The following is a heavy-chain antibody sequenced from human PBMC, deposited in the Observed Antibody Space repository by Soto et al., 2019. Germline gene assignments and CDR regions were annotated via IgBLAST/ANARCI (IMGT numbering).Heavy chain of an antibody. CDR1: GAPFSSYA. J-gene: IGHJ6*02. Sequence: SVKVSCKASGAPFSSYAISWVRQAPGQGLEWMGGIIPIFGTANYAQKFQGRVTITADESTSTAYMELSSLRSEDTAVYYCASGPDYSYGFLVWYYYYGLDVWGQGTTVTVSS. CDR3: ASGPDYSYGFLVWYYYYGLDV. CDR2: IIPIFGTA. D-gene: IGHD5-18*01. V-gene: IGHV1-69*13.